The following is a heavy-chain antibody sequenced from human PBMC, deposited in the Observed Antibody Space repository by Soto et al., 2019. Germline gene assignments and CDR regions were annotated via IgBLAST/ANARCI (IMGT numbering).Heavy chain of an antibody. J-gene: IGHJ5*02. CDR3: GRLHCTSPGCVPLDP. D-gene: IGHD2-2*01. CDR1: GGSISTYY. Sequence: SETLSLTCTVSGGSISTYYWSWIRQPPGRGLEWIGYIFHSGSTNYNPSLKSRVTISVDTSKNQFSLKLSSVTAADTAVYYCGRLHCTSPGCVPLDPWGQGTLVTVSS. V-gene: IGHV4-59*08. CDR2: IFHSGST.